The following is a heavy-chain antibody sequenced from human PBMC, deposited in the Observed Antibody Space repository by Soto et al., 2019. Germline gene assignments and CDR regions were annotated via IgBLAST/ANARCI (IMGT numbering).Heavy chain of an antibody. J-gene: IGHJ4*02. CDR1: GFTFSSYA. Sequence: GGSLRLSCAASGFTFSSYAMSWVRQAPGKGLEWASAISGSGGSTYYADSVKGRFTISRDNSKNTLYLQMNSLRAEDTAVYYCAKGLRIAAPPPRGPFDYWGQGTLVTVSS. V-gene: IGHV3-23*01. CDR2: ISGSGGST. CDR3: AKGLRIAAPPPRGPFDY. D-gene: IGHD6-6*01.